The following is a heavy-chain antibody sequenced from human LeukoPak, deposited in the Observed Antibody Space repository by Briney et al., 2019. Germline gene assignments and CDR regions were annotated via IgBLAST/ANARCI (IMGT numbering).Heavy chain of an antibody. CDR3: ARFGYGRTNIDFDY. Sequence: GGSLRLSCAASGFTFSSYSMNWVRQAPGKGREWVSYISSSSSTIYYADSVKGRFTIARDNAKNSLYLQMNSLRAEDTAVYYCARFGYGRTNIDFDYWGQGTLVTVSS. D-gene: IGHD5-18*01. CDR2: ISSSSSTI. J-gene: IGHJ4*02. V-gene: IGHV3-48*01. CDR1: GFTFSSYS.